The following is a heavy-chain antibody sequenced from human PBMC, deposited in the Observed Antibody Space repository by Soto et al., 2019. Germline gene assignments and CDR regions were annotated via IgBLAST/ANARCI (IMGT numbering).Heavy chain of an antibody. CDR3: TRQKSDSYNYYGLDV. CDR1: GDSVSSNTAA. Sequence: SQTLSLTCAIPGDSVSSNTAAWNWIRQSPSRGLEWLGRTYYRAKWYNDYAVSVKSRITINPDTSKNQFSLQMDSVTPDDTAVYYCTRQKSDSYNYYGLDVWGQGTTVTVSS. CDR2: TYYRAKWYN. J-gene: IGHJ6*02. V-gene: IGHV6-1*01.